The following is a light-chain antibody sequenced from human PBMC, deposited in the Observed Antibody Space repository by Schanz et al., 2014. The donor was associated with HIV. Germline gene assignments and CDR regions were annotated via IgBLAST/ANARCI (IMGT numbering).Light chain of an antibody. J-gene: IGKJ1*01. Sequence: EIVLTQSPGTLSLSPGERATLSCRASQSVTSRYLAWYKQKHGQAPRLLIFDASTRATGIPARFSGSGSGTDFTLTISSLEPEDFAVYYCQQYNNWPPAWTFGQGTKVEIK. V-gene: IGKV3-11*01. CDR1: QSVTSRY. CDR2: DAS. CDR3: QQYNNWPPAWT.